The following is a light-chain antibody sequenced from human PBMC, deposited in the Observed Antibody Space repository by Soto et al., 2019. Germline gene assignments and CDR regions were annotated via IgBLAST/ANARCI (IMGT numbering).Light chain of an antibody. Sequence: QSALTQPASVSGSPGQSITISCSGTTSDIGRYNLVAWYQHHPDTAPKILIHEVNKRPSGVSNRISASKSGNTASLTISGLQAEDEGDYYCCSYAGDRIFVFGTGTKVTVL. CDR2: EVN. CDR1: TSDIGRYNL. V-gene: IGLV2-23*02. CDR3: CSYAGDRIFV. J-gene: IGLJ1*01.